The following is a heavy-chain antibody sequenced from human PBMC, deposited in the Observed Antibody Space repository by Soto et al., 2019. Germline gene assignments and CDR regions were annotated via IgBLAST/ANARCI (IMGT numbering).Heavy chain of an antibody. CDR1: GYSFTSYW. V-gene: IGHV5-10-1*01. Sequence: PGESLKISCKGSGYSFTSYWISWVRQMPGKGLEWMGRIDPSDSYTNYSPSFQGHVTISADKSISTAYLQWSSLKASDTAVYYCAKDLLSTTVTLSGFDYWGQGTLVTVSS. D-gene: IGHD4-17*01. CDR2: IDPSDSYT. CDR3: AKDLLSTTVTLSGFDY. J-gene: IGHJ4*02.